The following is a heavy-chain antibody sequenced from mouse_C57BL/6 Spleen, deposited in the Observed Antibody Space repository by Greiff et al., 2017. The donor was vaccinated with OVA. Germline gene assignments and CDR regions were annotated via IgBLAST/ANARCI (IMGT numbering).Heavy chain of an antibody. Sequence: EVQLQQSGPELVKPGASVKISCKASGYTFTDYYMNWVKQSHGKSLEWIGDINPNNGGTSYNQKFKGKATLTVDKSSSTAYMELRSLTSEDSAVYYCVLHYYAMDYWGQGTSVTVSS. J-gene: IGHJ4*01. CDR2: INPNNGGT. V-gene: IGHV1-26*01. CDR1: GYTFTDYY. CDR3: VLHYYAMDY.